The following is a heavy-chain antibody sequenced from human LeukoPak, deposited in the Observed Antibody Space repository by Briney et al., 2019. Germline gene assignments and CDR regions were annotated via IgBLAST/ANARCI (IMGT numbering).Heavy chain of an antibody. CDR3: ARRPSWPTTSAFDI. CDR1: GASIYTVGSF. D-gene: IGHD4-17*01. J-gene: IGHJ3*02. Sequence: SETLSPTCAVSGASIYTVGSFWGWIRQPPGKGLEWIGSVFYSGSANYNPSLQSRVTISVDTSRNQFSLRLSSVTPADTAVYYCARRPSWPTTSAFDIWGQGTLVTVSP. CDR2: VFYSGSA. V-gene: IGHV4-39*01.